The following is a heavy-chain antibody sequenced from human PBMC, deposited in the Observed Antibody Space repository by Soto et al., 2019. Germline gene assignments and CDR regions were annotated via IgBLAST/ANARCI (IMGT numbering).Heavy chain of an antibody. J-gene: IGHJ4*02. V-gene: IGHV4-59*01. D-gene: IGHD4-17*01. CDR2: IYDSGST. Sequence: QVQLQESGPGLVKPSETLSLTCTVSGDSINNYYWTWIRQPPGKGLEWIGYIYDSGSTSYNPSLKSRLTISVDKSKNQFSLKLKSVTAADTAVYYCARGTTVTTDLDYWGQGTLVTVSS. CDR1: GDSINNYY. CDR3: ARGTTVTTDLDY.